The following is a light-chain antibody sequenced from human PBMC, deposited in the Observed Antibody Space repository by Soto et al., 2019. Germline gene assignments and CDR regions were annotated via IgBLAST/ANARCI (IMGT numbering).Light chain of an antibody. V-gene: IGKV1-5*03. CDR3: QQYNSNSPVVT. Sequence: DIQMTQSPSTLSGSVGDRVTITCRASQTISSWLAWYQQKPGKAPKLLIYKASTLKSGVPSRFSGSGSGTEFTLTISSLQPDDFATYYCQQYNSNSPVVTFGQGTKGDNK. J-gene: IGKJ1*01. CDR2: KAS. CDR1: QTISSW.